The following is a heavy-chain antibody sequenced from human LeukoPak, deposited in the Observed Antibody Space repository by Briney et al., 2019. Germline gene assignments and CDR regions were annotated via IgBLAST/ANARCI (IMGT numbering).Heavy chain of an antibody. V-gene: IGHV4-59*08. D-gene: IGHD3-10*01. J-gene: IGHJ4*02. Sequence: SETLSLTCTVSGGSISSYYWSWIRQPPGKGLEWIGYIYYSGSTNYNPSLKSRVTISVDTSKNQFSLKLSSVTAADTAVYYCARVLYYGSGSFNYWGQGTLVTVSS. CDR1: GGSISSYY. CDR2: IYYSGST. CDR3: ARVLYYGSGSFNY.